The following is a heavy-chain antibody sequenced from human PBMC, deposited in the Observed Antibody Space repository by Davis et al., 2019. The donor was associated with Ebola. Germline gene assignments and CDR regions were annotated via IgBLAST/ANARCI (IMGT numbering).Heavy chain of an antibody. CDR2: IGGRT. V-gene: IGHV3-66*02. CDR1: GITFSDYY. J-gene: IGHJ4*02. Sequence: GESLKISCAASGITFSDYYMSWIRQAPGKGLEWVSGIGGRTDYADSVKGRFTISRDNSKNTLYLQMNSLRPEDTAVYYCARGHSSGWEKGVCDYWGQGTLVTVSS. D-gene: IGHD6-19*01. CDR3: ARGHSSGWEKGVCDY.